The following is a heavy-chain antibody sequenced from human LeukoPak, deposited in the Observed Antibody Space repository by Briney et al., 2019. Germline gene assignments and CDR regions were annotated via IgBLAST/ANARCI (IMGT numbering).Heavy chain of an antibody. V-gene: IGHV1-2*02. CDR1: GYTFTCYY. CDR3: ARAPDYYDSSGHDY. J-gene: IGHJ4*02. D-gene: IGHD3-22*01. Sequence: ASVKVSCKASGYTFTCYYMHWVRQAPGQGLEWMGWINPNSGGTNYAQKFQGRVTMTRDTSISTAYMELSRLRSDDTAVYYCARAPDYYDSSGHDYWGQGTLVTVSS. CDR2: INPNSGGT.